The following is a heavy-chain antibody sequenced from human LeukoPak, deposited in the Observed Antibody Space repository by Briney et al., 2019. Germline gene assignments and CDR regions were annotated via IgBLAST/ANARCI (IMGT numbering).Heavy chain of an antibody. CDR1: GDSVSSNSAA. J-gene: IGHJ4*02. D-gene: IGHD3-10*01. Sequence: SQTLSLTCAISGDSVSSNSAAWNWIRQSPSRGLEWLGRTYYRSKWYNDYAVSVKSRITINPDTSKNQFSLQLNSVTPEDTAVYYCARGGHLSCGSGSYYISYYFDYWGQGALVTVSS. CDR3: ARGGHLSCGSGSYYISYYFDY. CDR2: TYYRSKWYN. V-gene: IGHV6-1*01.